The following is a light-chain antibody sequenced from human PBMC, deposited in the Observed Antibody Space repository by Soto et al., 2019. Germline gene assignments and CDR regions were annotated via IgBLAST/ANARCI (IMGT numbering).Light chain of an antibody. CDR3: QQYAGSLPWT. Sequence: EIVLTQSPGTVSLSPGERATLSCRASQTFSSGYLAWYQQKPGLAPRLLIYGASRRATGIPDRFSGSGSGTDFVLTISSLEPEDFAVYYCQQYAGSLPWTFGQGTKVEI. CDR1: QTFSSGY. V-gene: IGKV3-20*01. CDR2: GAS. J-gene: IGKJ2*02.